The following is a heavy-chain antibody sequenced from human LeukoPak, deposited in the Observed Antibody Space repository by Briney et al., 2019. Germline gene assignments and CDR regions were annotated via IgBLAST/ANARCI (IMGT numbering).Heavy chain of an antibody. CDR1: GFTLSNNA. CDR3: AKGHSYWYC. D-gene: IGHD3-10*01. V-gene: IGHV3-23*01. CDR2: TTAGGDHT. J-gene: IGHJ4*02. Sequence: PGGPLRLSCAASGFTLSNNAMSWVRQAPGKGLEWVSATTAGGDHTCYADSGKGRFTISRDNSKNTLYLQMNSLRGEDTAGYYCAKGHSYWYCWGRGTLVTVSS.